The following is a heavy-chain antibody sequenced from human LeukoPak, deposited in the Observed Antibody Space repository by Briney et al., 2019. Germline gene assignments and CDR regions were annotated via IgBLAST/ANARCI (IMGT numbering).Heavy chain of an antibody. CDR3: ARGGRYCSSATCYDDY. J-gene: IGHJ4*02. V-gene: IGHV1-2*02. D-gene: IGHD2-2*01. CDR2: INPNSGGT. CDR1: GYTFTDHY. Sequence: GASVKVSCKASGYTFTDHYIQWVRQAPGQGLEWMRWINPNSGGTSFAQKFQGRVTMTRDPSISTAYMELSSLRSDDTAVYYCARGGRYCSSATCYDDYWGQGTLVTVSS.